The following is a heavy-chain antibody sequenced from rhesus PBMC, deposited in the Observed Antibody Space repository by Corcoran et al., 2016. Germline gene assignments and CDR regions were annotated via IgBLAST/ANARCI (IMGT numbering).Heavy chain of an antibody. Sequence: EVQLVESGGGLAQPGGSLRLACAACGCTLRIYGIHWVRLARLKGGDSEAFISSYGTHADYADSVKDLCTVPIDNSNIMLYLQMNKLIWGDTAVYYCTRFDFWGPGVLVIVSS. J-gene: IGHJ5-1*01. V-gene: IGHV3S32*01. CDR1: GCTLRIYG. CDR3: TRFDF. CDR2: ISSYGTHA.